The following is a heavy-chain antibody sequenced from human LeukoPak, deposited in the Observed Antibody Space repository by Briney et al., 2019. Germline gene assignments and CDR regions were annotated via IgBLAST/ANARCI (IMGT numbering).Heavy chain of an antibody. J-gene: IGHJ4*02. V-gene: IGHV3-48*01. CDR1: GFTFSSYS. Sequence: GGSLRLSCAASGFTFSSYSINWFRQAQGKGLEGISYIISTGSTTDYADSVKGRFTISRDNANNSLSLQMSSLRAEDAAVYYCATGFWGYCSRNSCPLDNWGQGTLVTVAS. D-gene: IGHD2-2*01. CDR2: IISTGSTT. CDR3: ATGFWGYCSRNSCPLDN.